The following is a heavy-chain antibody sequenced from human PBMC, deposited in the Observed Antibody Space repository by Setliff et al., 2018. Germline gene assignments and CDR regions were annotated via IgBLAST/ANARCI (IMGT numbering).Heavy chain of an antibody. V-gene: IGHV1-18*01. CDR2: ITIYNGNT. CDR1: GYTFTSYG. D-gene: IGHD3-22*01. Sequence: ASVKVSCKASGYTFTSYGISWVRQVPGQGLEWMGWITIYNGNTNYAQKFQDRVSMTTDASTGTVYMELSSLTSDDTAVYYCAREGVDSRSSTDYRYYMDVWGKGTTVTVSS. J-gene: IGHJ6*03. CDR3: AREGVDSRSSTDYRYYMDV.